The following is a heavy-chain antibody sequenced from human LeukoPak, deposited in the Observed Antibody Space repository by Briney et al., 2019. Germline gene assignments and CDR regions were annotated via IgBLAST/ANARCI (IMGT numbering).Heavy chain of an antibody. J-gene: IGHJ4*02. CDR2: ISYDGSNK. Sequence: GGSLRLSCAASGFTFSSYGMHWVRQAPGKGLEWVAVISYDGSNKYYADSVKGRFTVSRDNSKNTLYLQINSLRGEDTAVYYCAKGKYSSGGVPDYWGQGTLVTASS. V-gene: IGHV3-30*18. D-gene: IGHD6-19*01. CDR3: AKGKYSSGGVPDY. CDR1: GFTFSSYG.